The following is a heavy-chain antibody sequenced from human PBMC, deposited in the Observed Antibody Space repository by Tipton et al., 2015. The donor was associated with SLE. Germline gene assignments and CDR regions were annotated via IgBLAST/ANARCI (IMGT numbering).Heavy chain of an antibody. CDR1: SGSVSSGAFY. V-gene: IGHV4-39*07. D-gene: IGHD4/OR15-4a*01. Sequence: LRLSCTVSSGSVSSGAFYWGWIRQPPGKGLEWIGSFYYGKSTNYNPSLKSRVTISADTSKNQFSLKLTSVTVADTAVYYCTSGGRGDGANPFDPWGQGTLVTVSS. CDR2: FYYGKST. CDR3: TSGGRGDGANPFDP. J-gene: IGHJ5*02.